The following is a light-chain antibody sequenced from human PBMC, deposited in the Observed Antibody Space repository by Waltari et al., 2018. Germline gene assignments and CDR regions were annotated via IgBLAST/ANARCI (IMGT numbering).Light chain of an antibody. CDR3: QQYSNSPLT. V-gene: IGKV3-20*01. J-gene: IGKJ2*01. Sequence: EIVLTQSPGTLSLSPGEGATLSCRASQSVTSNYLAWYQQNPGQVPRLLIHGASSRAPGIPDRFSGSGSVTDFTLTISRLEPEDFGIYYCQQYSNSPLTFGQGTKLEI. CDR2: GAS. CDR1: QSVTSNY.